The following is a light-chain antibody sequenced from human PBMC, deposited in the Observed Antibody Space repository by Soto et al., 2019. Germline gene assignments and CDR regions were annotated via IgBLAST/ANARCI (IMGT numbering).Light chain of an antibody. CDR1: SSDVGDYNY. V-gene: IGLV2-8*01. Sequence: QSALTQPPSASGSPGQSLTISCIGTSSDVGDYNYVSWYQQHPGKAPKLLINEVTKRSSGVPDRFSGSKSGNTASLTVSGLQAEDEADYYCASYAGSNNPFVFGTGTKLNVL. CDR2: EVT. J-gene: IGLJ1*01. CDR3: ASYAGSNNPFV.